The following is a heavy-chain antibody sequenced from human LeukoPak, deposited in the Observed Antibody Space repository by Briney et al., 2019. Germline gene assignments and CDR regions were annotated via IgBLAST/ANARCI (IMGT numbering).Heavy chain of an antibody. CDR2: INHSGSI. J-gene: IGHJ4*02. CDR3: ARGVVINSNFDY. Sequence: TSETLSLTCAVYGGSFSGYYWSWIRQPPGRGLEWIGEINHSGSINYNPSLKSRVTISVDTSKNQFSLKLSSVTAADTAVYYCARGVVINSNFDYWGQGTLVTVSS. D-gene: IGHD2-21*01. V-gene: IGHV4-34*01. CDR1: GGSFSGYY.